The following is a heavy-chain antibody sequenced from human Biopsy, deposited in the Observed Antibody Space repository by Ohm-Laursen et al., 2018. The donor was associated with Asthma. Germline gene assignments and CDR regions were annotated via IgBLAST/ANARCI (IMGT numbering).Heavy chain of an antibody. D-gene: IGHD3-10*01. Sequence: ASVKVSCNTSGYTFNSAGITWWRQAPGQGLEWMGWISVYNGNTKVAQKLQDRVTMITDTSTSTAYMELRSLRSDDTAVYFCARAVDYSHYYGIDVWGQGTTVTVS. CDR3: ARAVDYSHYYGIDV. V-gene: IGHV1-18*01. CDR2: ISVYNGNT. CDR1: GYTFNSAG. J-gene: IGHJ6*02.